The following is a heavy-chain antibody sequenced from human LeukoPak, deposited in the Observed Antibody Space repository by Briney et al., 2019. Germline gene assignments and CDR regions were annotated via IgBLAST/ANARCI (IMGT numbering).Heavy chain of an antibody. D-gene: IGHD3-9*01. V-gene: IGHV1-18*01. J-gene: IGHJ3*02. Sequence: ASVKVSCKASGGTFSSYAISWVRQAPGQGLEWMGWISSYNGNTNYAQKLQGRVTMTTDTSTSTAYMELRSLRSDDTAVYYCARDSRYFDWLLSPRGAFDIWGQGTMVTVSS. CDR2: ISSYNGNT. CDR3: ARDSRYFDWLLSPRGAFDI. CDR1: GGTFSSYA.